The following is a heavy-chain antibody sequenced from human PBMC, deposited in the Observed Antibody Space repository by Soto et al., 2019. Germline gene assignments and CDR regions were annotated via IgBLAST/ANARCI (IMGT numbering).Heavy chain of an antibody. CDR1: GGSFSGYY. V-gene: IGHV4-34*01. CDR3: AISGYSYANHDAFDI. CDR2: INHSGST. D-gene: IGHD5-18*01. J-gene: IGHJ3*02. Sequence: SETLSLTCAVYGGSFSGYYWSWIRQPPGKGLEWIGEINHSGSTNYNPSLKSRVTISVDTSKNQFSLKLSSVTAADTAVYYCAISGYSYANHDAFDIWGQGTMVTV.